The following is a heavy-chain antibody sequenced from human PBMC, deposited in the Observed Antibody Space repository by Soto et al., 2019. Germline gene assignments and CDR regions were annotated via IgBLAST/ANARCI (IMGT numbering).Heavy chain of an antibody. D-gene: IGHD2-2*01. CDR3: ARSSSTNCLDV. Sequence: SETLSLTCTVSGGSISSSNYYWGWIRQPPGKGLEWIGSIYYSGGTYYNPSLKSRVTISVDTSKNQFSLKLSSVTAADTAVYYCARSSSTNCLDVCGKGTTVTVSS. CDR2: IYYSGGT. CDR1: GGSISSSNYY. J-gene: IGHJ6*04. V-gene: IGHV4-39*01.